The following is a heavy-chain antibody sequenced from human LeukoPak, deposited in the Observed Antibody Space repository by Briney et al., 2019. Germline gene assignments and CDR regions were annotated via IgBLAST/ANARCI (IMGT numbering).Heavy chain of an antibody. CDR3: AKYSSGWVNDY. J-gene: IGHJ4*02. CDR2: ISGGGDST. CDR1: GFTFSSYA. V-gene: IGHV3-23*01. D-gene: IGHD6-19*01. Sequence: PGGSLRLSCAASGFTFSSYAMSWVRQAPGKGLEWVSAISGGGDSTYYADSVKGRFTISRDNSKNTLSLQMNSLRAEDTALYYCAKYSSGWVNDYWGQGTLVTVSS.